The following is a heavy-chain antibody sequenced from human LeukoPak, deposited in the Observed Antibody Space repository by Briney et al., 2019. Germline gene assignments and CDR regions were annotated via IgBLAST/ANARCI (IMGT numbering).Heavy chain of an antibody. D-gene: IGHD5-24*01. J-gene: IGHJ3*02. Sequence: GGSLRLSCAASGFTVNNAWMSWVRQAPGKGLEWVGRIKSKTDGGTTDYAAPVKGRFTISRDNSKNTLYLQMNSLRAEDTAVYYCAKGRKMAPYAFDIWGQGTMVTVSS. V-gene: IGHV3-15*01. CDR3: AKGRKMAPYAFDI. CDR2: IKSKTDGGTT. CDR1: GFTVNNAW.